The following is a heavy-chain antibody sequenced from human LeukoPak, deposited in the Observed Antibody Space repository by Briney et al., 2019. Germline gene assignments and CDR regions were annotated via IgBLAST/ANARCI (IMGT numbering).Heavy chain of an antibody. D-gene: IGHD2-2*01. V-gene: IGHV4-34*01. Sequence: SETLSLTCTVSGGSISSYYWSWIRQPPGKGLEWIGEINHSGSTNYNPSLKSRVTISVDTSKNQFSLKLSSVTAADTAVYYCARLRSSDAFDIWGQGTMVTVSS. CDR1: GGSISSYY. CDR3: ARLRSSDAFDI. CDR2: INHSGST. J-gene: IGHJ3*02.